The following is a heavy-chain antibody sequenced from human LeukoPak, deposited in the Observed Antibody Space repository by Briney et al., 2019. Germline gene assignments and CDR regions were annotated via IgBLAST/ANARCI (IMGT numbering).Heavy chain of an antibody. D-gene: IGHD5-18*01. J-gene: IGHJ4*02. CDR1: GYTFSSYG. Sequence: GAPVKVSCKASGYTFSSYGISWVRQAPGQGLEWMGWISAYDGNTNYAQKLQGRVTMTTDTSTSTAYMELRSLRSDDTAVYYCARAVRGYSYAYLPYWGQGTLVTVSS. CDR3: ARAVRGYSYAYLPY. CDR2: ISAYDGNT. V-gene: IGHV1-18*01.